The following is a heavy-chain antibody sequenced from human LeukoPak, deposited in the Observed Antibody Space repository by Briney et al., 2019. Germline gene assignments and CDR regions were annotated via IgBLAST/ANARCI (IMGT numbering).Heavy chain of an antibody. J-gene: IGHJ6*03. CDR2: INHSGST. D-gene: IGHD2-21*02. Sequence: SETLSLTCAVYGGSFIGFHWNWIRQPPGKGLEWIGDINHSGSTNYNPSLTSRVTISVDPSKNQFSLNLSSVTAADTAVYYCARGHIVVVTAILDYYYYMDVWGKGTTVTVSS. CDR1: GGSFIGFH. V-gene: IGHV4-34*01. CDR3: ARGHIVVVTAILDYYYYMDV.